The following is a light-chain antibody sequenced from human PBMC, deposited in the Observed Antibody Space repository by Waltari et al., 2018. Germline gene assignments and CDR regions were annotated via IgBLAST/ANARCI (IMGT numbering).Light chain of an antibody. CDR3: SSYTRRSYWV. CDR2: KLN. CDR1: SSDVGFSDF. Sequence: QSALTQPASVSGSPGQSITISCTGTSSDVGFSDFVSWFQQHPGKAPKVMIYKLNNRPSGVSNRFSGSKSANTASLTISGLQAEDEADYYCSSYTRRSYWVFGGGTQLTVL. V-gene: IGLV2-14*01. J-gene: IGLJ3*02.